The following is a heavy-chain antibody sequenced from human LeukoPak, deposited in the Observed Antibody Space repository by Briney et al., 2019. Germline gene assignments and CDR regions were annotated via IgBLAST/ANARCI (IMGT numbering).Heavy chain of an antibody. D-gene: IGHD4-11*01. J-gene: IGHJ5*02. CDR2: IYPKSGGT. V-gene: IGHV1-2*06. CDR1: VYTFTAYY. Sequence: ASVKVSCKASVYTFTAYYMHWGRQGPGQGLEWMWRIYPKSGGTNNAQKYQGRVTMTRDTSISTAYMELSRLRSDDTAVYYCARPHTVLYNWFDPWGQGTLVTVSS. CDR3: ARPHTVLYNWFDP.